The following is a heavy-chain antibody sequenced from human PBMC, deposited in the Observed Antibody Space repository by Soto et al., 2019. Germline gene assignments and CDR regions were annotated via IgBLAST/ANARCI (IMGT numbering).Heavy chain of an antibody. CDR3: ARSHDDIVVVPAAMPDYFDY. CDR2: IIPILGIA. V-gene: IGHV1-69*04. CDR1: GYTFTSYG. J-gene: IGHJ4*02. Sequence: ASVKVSCKASGYTFTSYGISWVRQAPGQGLEWMGRIIPILGIANYAQKFQGRVTITADKSTSTAYMELSSLRSEDTAVYYCARSHDDIVVVPAAMPDYFDYWGQGT. D-gene: IGHD2-2*01.